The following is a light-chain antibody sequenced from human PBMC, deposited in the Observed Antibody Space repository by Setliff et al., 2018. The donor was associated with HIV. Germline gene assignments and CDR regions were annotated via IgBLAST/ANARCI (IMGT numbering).Light chain of an antibody. CDR3: CSFTSSSTLIM. J-gene: IGLJ3*02. CDR2: DVS. CDR1: SSDVGGYNY. Sequence: ALAQPASVSGSPGQSITISCTGTSSDVGGYNYVSWYQQHPGKAPKLLIFDVSDRPSGISNRFSGSKSGTTASLTISGLQAEDEADYYCCSFTSSSTLIMFGGGTQLTVL. V-gene: IGLV2-14*03.